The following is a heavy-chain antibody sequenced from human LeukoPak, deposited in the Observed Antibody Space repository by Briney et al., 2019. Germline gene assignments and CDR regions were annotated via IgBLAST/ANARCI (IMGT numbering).Heavy chain of an antibody. CDR3: ARVRYNWKGRPDHAFDI. V-gene: IGHV1-46*01. CDR1: GYTFTSYY. CDR2: INPSGGST. J-gene: IGHJ3*02. D-gene: IGHD1-1*01. Sequence: ASVKVSCKASGYTFTSYYMHWVRQAPGQGLEWMGIINPSGGSTSYAQKFQGRVTMTRDMSTSTVYMELSRLRSDDTAVYYCARVRYNWKGRPDHAFDIWGQGTMVTVSS.